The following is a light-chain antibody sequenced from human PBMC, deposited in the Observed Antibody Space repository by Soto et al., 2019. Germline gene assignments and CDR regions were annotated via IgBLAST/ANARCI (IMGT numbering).Light chain of an antibody. V-gene: IGKV3-20*01. Sequence: EVVLTQSPGTLSLSPGERATLSCRASQSVSSNYLAWYQLKPGQAPRLLIYGAYSRATGIQDRFSGSGSGTDFTLTIRSLDPEDFAVYFCKQYGYSPRTFGQGTKVDIK. J-gene: IGKJ1*01. CDR3: KQYGYSPRT. CDR1: QSVSSNY. CDR2: GAY.